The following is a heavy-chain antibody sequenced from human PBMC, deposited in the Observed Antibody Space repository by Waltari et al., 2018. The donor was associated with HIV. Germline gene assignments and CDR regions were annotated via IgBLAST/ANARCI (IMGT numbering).Heavy chain of an antibody. J-gene: IGHJ2*01. CDR2: ITWNSGHI. V-gene: IGHV3-9*01. CDR1: GLTFDAYA. Sequence: EVQLVESGGGLVQAGRPLRLSCAASGLTFDAYALPWVRQTPGKCLEWVSGITWNSGHIDYADSVKGRFTISRDNSKNSLYLQMSNLRPDDTAFYYCVKDMGRGGARGFWYFDLWGRGTLVTVSS. CDR3: VKDMGRGGARGFWYFDL. D-gene: IGHD1-26*01.